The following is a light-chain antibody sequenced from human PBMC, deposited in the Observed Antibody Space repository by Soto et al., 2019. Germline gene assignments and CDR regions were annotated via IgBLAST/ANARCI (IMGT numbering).Light chain of an antibody. J-gene: IGKJ4*01. CDR3: MQALQTPQVT. V-gene: IGKV2-28*01. Sequence: DIVMTQSPLSLPVTPGEPASISCRSSQSLLHSNGYNYLDWYLQKPGQSPQLLIYLGSNWASGVPDRFSGSGSGTDFTLKISRVEAEDVGVYYCMQALQTPQVTFGGGTKVEIK. CDR1: QSLLHSNGYNY. CDR2: LGS.